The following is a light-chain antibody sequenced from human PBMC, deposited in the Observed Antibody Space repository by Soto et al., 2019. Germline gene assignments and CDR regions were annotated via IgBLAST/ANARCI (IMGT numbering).Light chain of an antibody. V-gene: IGLV2-14*01. J-gene: IGLJ1*01. CDR2: DVS. CDR3: SSYTSSITLYV. Sequence: QSALTQPASVSGSPGQSITISCTGTSSDVGGYNYVSWYQQHPGKAPKLMIYDVSNRPSGVSNRSSGSKSGNTASLTISGLQAEDEADYYCSSYTSSITLYVFGTGTKLTVL. CDR1: SSDVGGYNY.